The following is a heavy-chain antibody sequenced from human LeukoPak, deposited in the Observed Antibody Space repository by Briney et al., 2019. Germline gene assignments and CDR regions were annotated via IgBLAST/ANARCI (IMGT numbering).Heavy chain of an antibody. V-gene: IGHV4-34*01. CDR3: ARGARGYSLLN. CDR2: INHSGST. CDR1: GGSFSGYY. J-gene: IGHJ4*02. Sequence: SETLSLTCAVYGGSFSGYYWSWIRQPPGKGLEWIGEINHSGSTNYNPSLKSRVTISVDTSKNQFSLKLSSVTAADTAVYYCARGARGYSLLNWGQGALVTVSS. D-gene: IGHD5-18*01.